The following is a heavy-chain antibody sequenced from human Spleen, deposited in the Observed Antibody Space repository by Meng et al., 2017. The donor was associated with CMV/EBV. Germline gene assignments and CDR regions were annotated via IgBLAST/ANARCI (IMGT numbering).Heavy chain of an antibody. CDR3: ARDSGSYPYYYYGMDV. CDR2: INPSGGST. J-gene: IGHJ6*02. D-gene: IGHD1-26*01. V-gene: IGHV1-46*01. CDR1: GGTFSSHT. Sequence: ASVKVSCKASGGTFSSHTISWVRQAPGQGLEWMGIINPSGGSTSYAQKFQGRVTMTRDTSTSTVYMELSSLRSEDTAVYYCARDSGSYPYYYYGMDVWGQGTTVTVSS.